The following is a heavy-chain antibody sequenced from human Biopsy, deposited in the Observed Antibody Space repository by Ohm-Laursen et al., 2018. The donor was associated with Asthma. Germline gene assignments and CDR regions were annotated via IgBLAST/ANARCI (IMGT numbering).Heavy chain of an antibody. D-gene: IGHD2-2*01. J-gene: IGHJ4*02. CDR2: INSVFGTT. Sequence: SVKVSCNYLGGTFNTYVIRWVRQAPGQGLEWMGGINSVFGTTTYPQKFQDRVTITADDSTSTVYMELSSLRSEDTAVYYCARKAGSCISRTCYSLDFWGQGTLVTVSS. CDR3: ARKAGSCISRTCYSLDF. CDR1: GGTFNTYV. V-gene: IGHV1-69*13.